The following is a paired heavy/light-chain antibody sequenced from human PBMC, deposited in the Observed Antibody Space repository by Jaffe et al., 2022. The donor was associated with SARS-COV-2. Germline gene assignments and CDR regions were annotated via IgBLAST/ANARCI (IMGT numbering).Light chain of an antibody. CDR1: NIGSKS. J-gene: IGLJ3*02. Sequence: SYVLTQPPSVSVAPGQTARITCGGNNIGSKSVHWYQQKPGQAPVLVVYDDSDRPSGIPERFSGSNSGNTATLTISRVEAGDEADYYCQVWDSSSDQGVFGGGTKLTVL. V-gene: IGLV3-21*02. CDR2: DDS. CDR3: QVWDSSSDQGV.
Heavy chain of an antibody. J-gene: IGHJ5*02. V-gene: IGHV3-23*01. CDR1: GFTFSSYA. CDR3: AKDQFSGDSSGYYPNWFDP. Sequence: EVQLLESGGGLVQPGGSLRLSCAASGFTFSSYAMSWVRQAPGKGLEWVSAISGSGGSTYYADSVKGRFTISRDNSKNTLYLQMNSLRAEDTAVYYCAKDQFSGDSSGYYPNWFDPWGQGTLVTVSS. D-gene: IGHD3-22*01. CDR2: ISGSGGST.